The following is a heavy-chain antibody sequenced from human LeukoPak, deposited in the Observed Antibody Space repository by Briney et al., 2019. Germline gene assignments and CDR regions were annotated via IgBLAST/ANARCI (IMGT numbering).Heavy chain of an antibody. Sequence: GASVKVSCKASGYTFTSYGISWVRQAPGQGLEWVGWISAYNGNTNYAQKLQGRVTMTTDTSTSTACMELRSLRSDDTAVYYCARDGVITMIVLDPWGQGTLVTVSS. CDR2: ISAYNGNT. J-gene: IGHJ5*02. CDR3: ARDGVITMIVLDP. D-gene: IGHD3-22*01. V-gene: IGHV1-18*01. CDR1: GYTFTSYG.